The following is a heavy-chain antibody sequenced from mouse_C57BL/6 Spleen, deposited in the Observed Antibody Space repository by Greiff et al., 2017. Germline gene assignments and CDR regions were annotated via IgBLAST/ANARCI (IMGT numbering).Heavy chain of an antibody. CDR1: GYTFTSYW. D-gene: IGHD3-2*02. V-gene: IGHV1-50*01. J-gene: IGHJ3*01. CDR3: ARGDSSGGFAY. CDR2: IDPSDRYT. Sequence: QVQLQQPGAELVKPGASVKLSCKASGYTFTSYWMQWVKQRPGQGLEWIGEIDPSDRYTNYNQKFKGKATLTVDTSSSTAYMQRSSLTSEDSAVYYCARGDSSGGFAYWGQGTLVTVSA.